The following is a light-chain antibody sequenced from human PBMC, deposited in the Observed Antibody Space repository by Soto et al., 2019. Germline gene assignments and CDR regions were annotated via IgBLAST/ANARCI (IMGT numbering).Light chain of an antibody. CDR2: GAS. V-gene: IGKV1-5*01. CDR3: QQYNSFSYT. Sequence: DIKMTQSPSTLSASVGDRVTITCRASESISTWLAWYQQKPGKSPKLLIYGASNLERGVPSRFSGSGSGTEFTLTISSLQPDDFSTYYCQQYNSFSYTFGPGTKVDIK. J-gene: IGKJ2*01. CDR1: ESISTW.